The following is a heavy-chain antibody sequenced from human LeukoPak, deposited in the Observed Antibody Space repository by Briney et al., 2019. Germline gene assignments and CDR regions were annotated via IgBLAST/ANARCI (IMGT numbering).Heavy chain of an antibody. D-gene: IGHD6-13*01. V-gene: IGHV1-2*02. J-gene: IGHJ4*02. CDR1: GYTFTDYY. Sequence: ASVKLSCKASGYTFTDYYMNWVRQAPGQGLEWMGWIHPNSGGTNYAQKFQGRVTMTRDTSINTAYMELSRLTSDDTAVYYCGRKSAAGKTSEFDYWGQGTLVTVSS. CDR3: GRKSAAGKTSEFDY. CDR2: IHPNSGGT.